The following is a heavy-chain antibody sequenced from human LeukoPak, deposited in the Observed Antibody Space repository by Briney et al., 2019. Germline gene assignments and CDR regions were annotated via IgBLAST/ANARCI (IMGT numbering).Heavy chain of an antibody. CDR3: ARDRVGADFDF. CDR1: GYTFSHYG. D-gene: IGHD1-26*01. V-gene: IGHV1-18*01. CDR2: ISAYSGNT. J-gene: IGHJ4*02. Sequence: ASAKVSCKASGYTFSHYGISWVRQAPGQGLEWMGWISAYSGNTKHAQKFQGRVTMTTDTSTSTAYMDLRSLRSDDTAMYYCARDRVGADFDFWGQGTLVTVSS.